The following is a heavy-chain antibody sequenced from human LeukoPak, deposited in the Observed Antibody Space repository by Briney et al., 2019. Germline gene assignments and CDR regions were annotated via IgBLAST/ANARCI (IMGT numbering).Heavy chain of an antibody. CDR1: GYTFARYP. CDR3: ATPKDTPQWLDHSGALAI. Sequence: ASVKVSCKTSGYTFARYPIHWVRQAPGRGLEWMGWINTNTGSPTYAQGFTGRFVFSLDTSVSTAYLQISSLKAEDTAVYYCATPKDTPQWLDHSGALAICRQATMVTVSS. D-gene: IGHD6-19*01. V-gene: IGHV7-4-1*02. J-gene: IGHJ3*02. CDR2: INTNTGSP.